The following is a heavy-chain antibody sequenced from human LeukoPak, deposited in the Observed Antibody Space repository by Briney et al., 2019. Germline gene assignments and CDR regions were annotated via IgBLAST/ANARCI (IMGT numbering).Heavy chain of an antibody. J-gene: IGHJ4*02. CDR2: IYYSGST. V-gene: IGHV4-59*12. CDR1: GGSISSYY. CDR3: ARGGPGTVGY. D-gene: IGHD1-7*01. Sequence: PSETLSLTCTVSGGSISSYYWSWIRQPPGKGLEWIGYIYYSGSTNYNPSLKSRVTISVDTSKNQFSLKLSSVTAADTAVYYCARGGPGTVGYWGQGTLVTVSS.